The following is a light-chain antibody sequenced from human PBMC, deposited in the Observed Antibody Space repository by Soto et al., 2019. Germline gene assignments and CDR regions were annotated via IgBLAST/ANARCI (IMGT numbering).Light chain of an antibody. Sequence: QAVLTQPASVSGSPGQSITISCTGTSSDVGGYDYVSWYQQYPGKAPKVMIYGVSNRPSGVSDRFSGSKSGNTASLTISGLQAEDEADYYCSSYTSSSTKVFGGGTKLTVL. J-gene: IGLJ2*01. CDR2: GVS. CDR1: SSDVGGYDY. CDR3: SSYTSSSTKV. V-gene: IGLV2-14*01.